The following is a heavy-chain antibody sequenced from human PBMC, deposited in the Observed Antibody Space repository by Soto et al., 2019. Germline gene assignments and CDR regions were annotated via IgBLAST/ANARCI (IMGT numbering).Heavy chain of an antibody. CDR3: ARGVLLDPHMDD. CDR2: MNPNSANT. CDR1: GYSFTSYD. D-gene: IGHD2-21*01. J-gene: IGHJ6*03. V-gene: IGHV1-8*01. Sequence: QVQLVQSGAEVKKPGASLKVSCKASGYSFTSYDMNWVRQVPGQGPEWMGWMNPNSANTGYAQKFQGNITMSRVMCSRTACRGLSRLTAEDTAVYYGARGVLLDPHMDDWGRGTT.